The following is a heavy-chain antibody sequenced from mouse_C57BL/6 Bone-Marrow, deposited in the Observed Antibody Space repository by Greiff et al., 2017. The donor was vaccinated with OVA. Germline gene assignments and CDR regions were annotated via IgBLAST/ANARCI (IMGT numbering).Heavy chain of an antibody. CDR2: IYPGNSDT. Sequence: EVQLQQSGTVLARPGASVKMSCKTSGYTFTSYWMHWVKQRPGQGLEWIGAIYPGNSDTSYNQKFKGKAKLTAVTSASTAYMELSSLTNEDSAVYYGTRSVGWLLPVAYWGQGTLVTVSA. D-gene: IGHD2-3*01. V-gene: IGHV1-5*01. J-gene: IGHJ3*01. CDR1: GYTFTSYW. CDR3: TRSVGWLLPVAY.